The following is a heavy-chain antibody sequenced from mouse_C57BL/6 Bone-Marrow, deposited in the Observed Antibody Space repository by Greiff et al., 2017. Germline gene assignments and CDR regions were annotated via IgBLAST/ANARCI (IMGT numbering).Heavy chain of an antibody. CDR2: SRNKANDYTT. J-gene: IGHJ2*01. CDR3: ARDAGTGNFDY. V-gene: IGHV7-1*01. D-gene: IGHD4-1*01. Sequence: EVHLVESGGGLVQSGRSLRLSCATSGFTFSDFYMEWVRQAPGKGLEWIAASRNKANDYTTEYSASVKGRFIVSRDTSQSILYLQMNALRAEDTAIYYCARDAGTGNFDYWGQGTTLTVSS. CDR1: GFTFSDFY.